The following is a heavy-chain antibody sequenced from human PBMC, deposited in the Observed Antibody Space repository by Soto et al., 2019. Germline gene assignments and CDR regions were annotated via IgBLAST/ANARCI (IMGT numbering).Heavy chain of an antibody. V-gene: IGHV3-23*01. J-gene: IGHJ4*02. CDR2: ISGSGGST. Sequence: TGGSLRLSCAASGFTFSSYAMSWVRQAPGKGLEWVSAISGSGGSTYYADSVKGRFTISRDNSKNTLYLQMNSLRAEDTAVYYCAKDLFSTFGVFDYWGQGTLVTVSS. D-gene: IGHD3-10*02. CDR3: AKDLFSTFGVFDY. CDR1: GFTFSSYA.